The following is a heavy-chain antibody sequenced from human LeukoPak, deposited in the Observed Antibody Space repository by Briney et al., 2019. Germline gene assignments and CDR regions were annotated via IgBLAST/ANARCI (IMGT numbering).Heavy chain of an antibody. CDR1: GFTFSSYS. D-gene: IGHD4-17*01. CDR2: ISSSSSYI. CDR3: ARDRTVTSAYYYYYYGMDV. J-gene: IGHJ6*02. Sequence: PGGSLSLSCATSGFTFSSYSMNWVRQAPGKGLEWVSSISSSSSYINYADSVEGRFTISRDNAKNSLYLQMNSLRAEDTAVYYCARDRTVTSAYYYYYYGMDVWGQGTTVTVSS. V-gene: IGHV3-21*01.